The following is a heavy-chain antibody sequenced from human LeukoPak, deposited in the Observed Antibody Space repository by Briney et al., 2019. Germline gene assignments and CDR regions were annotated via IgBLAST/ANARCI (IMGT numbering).Heavy chain of an antibody. CDR2: IYYSGIT. D-gene: IGHD1-14*01. J-gene: IGHJ5*02. V-gene: IGHV4-61*08. Sequence: PSQTLSLTCTVSGGSISSGGYYWTWIRQPPGKGLEWLGYIYYSGITNYNPSLKSRVTISVDTSKNQFSLKLSSVTTADTAVYYCARDRGYKQRLGWFDPWGQGTLVTVSS. CDR1: GGSISSGGYY. CDR3: ARDRGYKQRLGWFDP.